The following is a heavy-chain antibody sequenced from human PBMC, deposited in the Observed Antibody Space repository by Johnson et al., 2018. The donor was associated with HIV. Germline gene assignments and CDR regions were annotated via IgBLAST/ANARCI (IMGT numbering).Heavy chain of an antibody. Sequence: QVQLVESGGGVVQPGRSLRLSCAASEFTFSNYAMHWVRQAPGKGLEWVAVVPDDGDNKYYADSVKGRFTISRDNSKNTLYLQMNSLRAEDTAIYYCARGQLWLLDDAVDSWGQGTMVTVSS. V-gene: IGHV3-30-3*01. CDR3: ARGQLWLLDDAVDS. D-gene: IGHD5-18*01. CDR2: VPDDGDNK. CDR1: EFTFSNYA. J-gene: IGHJ3*02.